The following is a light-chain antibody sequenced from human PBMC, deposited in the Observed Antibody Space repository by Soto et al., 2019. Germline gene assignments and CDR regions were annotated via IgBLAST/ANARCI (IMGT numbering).Light chain of an antibody. CDR2: YDS. V-gene: IGLV3-21*04. CDR1: NIGSKS. J-gene: IGLJ2*01. Sequence: SSELTQPPSVSVAPGKTARITCGGNNIGSKSVHWYQQKPGQAPVLVIYYDSDRPSGIPERFSGSNSGNTATLTISRVEAGDEADYYCQVWDSSSDHREVFGGGTKLTVL. CDR3: QVWDSSSDHREV.